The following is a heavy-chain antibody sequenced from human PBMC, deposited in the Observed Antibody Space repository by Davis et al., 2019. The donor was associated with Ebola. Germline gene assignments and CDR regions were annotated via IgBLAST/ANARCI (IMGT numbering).Heavy chain of an antibody. V-gene: IGHV3-7*01. CDR2: IRQDGSEK. CDR3: ARRDYYGSGSYYKGGMDV. D-gene: IGHD3-10*01. J-gene: IGHJ6*02. Sequence: GGSLRPSCAASGFTFSSYWMSWVRQAPGKGLEWVANIRQDGSEKYYVDSVKGRFTISRDNAKNSLYLQMNSLRAEDTAVYYCARRDYYGSGSYYKGGMDVWGQGTTVTVSS. CDR1: GFTFSSYW.